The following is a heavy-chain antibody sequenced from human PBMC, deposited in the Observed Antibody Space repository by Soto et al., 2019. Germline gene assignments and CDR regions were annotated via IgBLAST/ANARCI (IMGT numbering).Heavy chain of an antibody. CDR1: GFTFSSFA. Sequence: QVQLVESGGGVVQPGRSLRLSCAASGFTFSSFAMHWVRQAPGKGLEWVAVVWYDGSNQEYADSVKGRFTISRDYSKNTLYLQMNSVRDEDTAVYHCAKAGAYCSGGSCYGHNWLDPWGQGTLVTVSS. CDR2: VWYDGSNQ. D-gene: IGHD2-15*01. V-gene: IGHV3-33*06. J-gene: IGHJ5*02. CDR3: AKAGAYCSGGSCYGHNWLDP.